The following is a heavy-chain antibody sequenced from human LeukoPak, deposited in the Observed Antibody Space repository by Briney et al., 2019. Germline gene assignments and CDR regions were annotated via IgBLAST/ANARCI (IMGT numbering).Heavy chain of an antibody. J-gene: IGHJ4*02. CDR3: AREGLDY. CDR1: GYTFTNYD. V-gene: IGHV1-8*01. CDR2: MNPNSGNS. Sequence: ASVKVSCKASGYTFTNYDINWVRQATGQGLEWMGYMNPNSGNSAYAQKFQGRVTSTTDASISTAYMGLSGLRSEDTALYYCAREGLDYWGQGTLVTVSS.